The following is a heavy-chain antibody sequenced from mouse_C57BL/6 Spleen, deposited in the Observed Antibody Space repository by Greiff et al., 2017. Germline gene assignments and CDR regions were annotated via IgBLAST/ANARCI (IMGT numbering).Heavy chain of an antibody. D-gene: IGHD1-1*01. CDR2: VTPNNGGT. V-gene: IGHV1-18*01. CDR1: GYTFTDYN. Sequence: VQLQQSGPELVKPGASVKIPCKASGYTFTDYNMDWVKQSHGKSLDWIGVVTPNNGGTIYNQKFKGKATLTVDKSSSTAYMELRSLTSEDTAVYDCAREGVYGSSYVWYFDVWGTGTTVTVSS. CDR3: AREGVYGSSYVWYFDV. J-gene: IGHJ1*03.